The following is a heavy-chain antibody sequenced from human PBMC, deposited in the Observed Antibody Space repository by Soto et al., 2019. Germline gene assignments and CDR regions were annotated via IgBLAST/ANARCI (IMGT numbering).Heavy chain of an antibody. D-gene: IGHD5-18*01. CDR1: GGSISSSNW. CDR3: ARAWPSVDSYGSGVMDV. V-gene: IGHV4-4*02. CDR2: IYHSGST. Sequence: QVQLQESGPGLVKPSGTLSVTCAVSGGSISSSNWWHWVRQPPGKGLAWIGEIYHSGSTNYNPSLRSRVTISLDKSKNQFSLRVKSVTAADTAEYYCARAWPSVDSYGSGVMDVWGQGTTVTVSS. J-gene: IGHJ6*02.